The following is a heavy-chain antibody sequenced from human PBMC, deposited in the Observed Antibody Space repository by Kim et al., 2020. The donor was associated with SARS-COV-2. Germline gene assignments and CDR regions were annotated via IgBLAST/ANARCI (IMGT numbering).Heavy chain of an antibody. J-gene: IGHJ4*02. CDR3: ANIMTSYFDY. D-gene: IGHD3-16*01. V-gene: IGHV3-23*01. CDR1: GFSFSNYA. CDR2: ISGSGGTK. Sequence: GGSLRLSCAASGFSFSNYAMSWVRQAPGKGLELVSLISGSGGTKYYADSVKGRFTISRDNSKNTLYLQMNNLRADDTAVYYCANIMTSYFDYWGQGTLVT.